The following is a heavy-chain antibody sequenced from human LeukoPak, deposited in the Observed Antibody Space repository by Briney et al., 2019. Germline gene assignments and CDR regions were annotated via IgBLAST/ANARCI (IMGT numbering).Heavy chain of an antibody. D-gene: IGHD1-26*01. CDR3: ARDALVGVYYFDL. J-gene: IGHJ4*02. V-gene: IGHV4-39*07. CDR2: IYYSGST. Sequence: SETLSLTCTVSGGSISNSTYYWGWSRQPPGKGLEWIGSIYYSGSTYYTPSLKSRVTISVDTSKNQFSLKLSSVTAADTAVYYCARDALVGVYYFDLWGQGTLVTVSS. CDR1: GGSISNSTYY.